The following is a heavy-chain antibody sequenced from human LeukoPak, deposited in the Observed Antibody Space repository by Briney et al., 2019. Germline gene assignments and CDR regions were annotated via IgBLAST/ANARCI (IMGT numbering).Heavy chain of an antibody. Sequence: GRSLRLSCTASGFTFDDYAMSWVHQAPGKGLEWVGFIRSKPYGGTTDYAASVKGRFSISRDDSKSIAYLQMDSLKAEDTAVYYCSSRRHCSGASCFQGLDYWGQGTLVTVSS. CDR2: IRSKPYGGTT. J-gene: IGHJ4*02. CDR3: SSRRHCSGASCFQGLDY. V-gene: IGHV3-49*04. CDR1: GFTFDDYA. D-gene: IGHD2-15*01.